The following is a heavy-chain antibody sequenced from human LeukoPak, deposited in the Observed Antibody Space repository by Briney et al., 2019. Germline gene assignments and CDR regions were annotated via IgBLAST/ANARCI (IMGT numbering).Heavy chain of an antibody. J-gene: IGHJ5*02. Sequence: PSETLSLTCSVSGGSISSGYWSWIRQPPGKGLEWIAYMYNNGRSNYNPSLKSRVTISLDTSKNQFSLKLSSVTAADTAVYYCAGGSGASWFDPWAREPWSPSPQ. V-gene: IGHV4-59*01. CDR3: AGGSGASWFDP. CDR2: MYNNGRS. CDR1: GGSISSGY. D-gene: IGHD2-8*02.